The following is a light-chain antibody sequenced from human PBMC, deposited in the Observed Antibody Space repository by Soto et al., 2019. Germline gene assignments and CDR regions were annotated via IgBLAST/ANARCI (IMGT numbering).Light chain of an antibody. Sequence: EIVMTQSPATLSVSPGERATLSCRASQSVSSNLAWYQQKPAQAPRLLFYGASTRATGIPARFSGSGSGTEFTLTISSLQSEDFAVYYCQQYDNWPPYTFGKGTKLQIK. V-gene: IGKV3-15*01. J-gene: IGKJ2*01. CDR3: QQYDNWPPYT. CDR1: QSVSSN. CDR2: GAS.